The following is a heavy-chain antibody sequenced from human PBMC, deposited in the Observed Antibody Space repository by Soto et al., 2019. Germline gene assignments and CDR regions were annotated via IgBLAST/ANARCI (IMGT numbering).Heavy chain of an antibody. CDR3: TAARGVPWFDP. Sequence: GGSLRLSCAASGFTFSGSAMHWVRQASGKGLEWVGRIRSKANSYATAYAASVKGRFTISRDDSKNTAYLQMNSLKTEDTAVYYCTAARGVPWFDPWGQGTLVTVSS. J-gene: IGHJ5*02. CDR2: IRSKANSYAT. V-gene: IGHV3-73*01. CDR1: GFTFSGSA. D-gene: IGHD6-6*01.